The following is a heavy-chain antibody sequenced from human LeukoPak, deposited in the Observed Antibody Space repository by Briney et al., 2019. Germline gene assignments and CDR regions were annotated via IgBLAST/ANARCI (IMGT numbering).Heavy chain of an antibody. CDR2: IYYSGST. V-gene: IGHV4-31*03. J-gene: IGHJ4*02. CDR1: GGSISSGGYY. CDR3: ARVPTRAHYYDSSGSPPGGFDY. D-gene: IGHD3-22*01. Sequence: SETLSLTCTVSGGSISSGGYYWSWIRQHPGKGLEWIGYIYYSGSTYYNPSLKSRVTISVDTSKNQFSLKLSSVTAADTAVYYCARVPTRAHYYDSSGSPPGGFDYWGQGTLVTVSS.